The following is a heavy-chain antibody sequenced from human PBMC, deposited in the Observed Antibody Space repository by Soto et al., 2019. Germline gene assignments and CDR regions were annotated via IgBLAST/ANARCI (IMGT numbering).Heavy chain of an antibody. CDR1: GGSISSYY. Sequence: SETLSLTCTVSGGSISSYYWSWIRQPPGKGLEWIGYIYYSGSTNYNPSLKSRVTISVDTSKNQFSLKLSSVTAADTAVYYCAREYGNSILPLDHWGQGTLVTVSS. V-gene: IGHV4-59*01. CDR3: AREYGNSILPLDH. J-gene: IGHJ4*02. D-gene: IGHD2-15*01. CDR2: IYYSGST.